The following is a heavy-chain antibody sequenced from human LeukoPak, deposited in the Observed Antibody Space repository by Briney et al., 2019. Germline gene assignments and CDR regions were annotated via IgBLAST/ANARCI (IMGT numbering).Heavy chain of an antibody. J-gene: IGHJ4*02. CDR1: GFTFSSYA. Sequence: GGSLRLSCAASGFTFSSYAMSWVRQAPGKGLEWVSTITGSGSRTYYTDSVKGRFTISRDNSKSTVYVQMNSLRAEDTAVYYCAGGARAGPFDYWGQGTLVIVSS. D-gene: IGHD3-16*01. CDR3: AGGARAGPFDY. CDR2: ITGSGSRT. V-gene: IGHV3-23*01.